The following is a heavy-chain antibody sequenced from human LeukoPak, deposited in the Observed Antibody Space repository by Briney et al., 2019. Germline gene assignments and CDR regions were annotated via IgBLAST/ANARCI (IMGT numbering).Heavy chain of an antibody. D-gene: IGHD1-26*01. CDR1: GGTFSSYA. CDR2: IIPIFGTA. J-gene: IGHJ3*02. Sequence: ASVKVSCKAPGGTFSSYAISWVRQAPGQGLEWMGGIIPIFGTANYAQKFQGRVTITADESTSTAYMELSSLRSEDTAVYYCARDLKQVGATTGRKPNAFDIWGQGTMVTVSS. V-gene: IGHV1-69*13. CDR3: ARDLKQVGATTGRKPNAFDI.